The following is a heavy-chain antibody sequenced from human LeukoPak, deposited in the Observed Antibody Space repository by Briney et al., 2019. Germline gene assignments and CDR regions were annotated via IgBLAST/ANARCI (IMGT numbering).Heavy chain of an antibody. CDR2: IGIRGDT. Sequence: GGSLRLSCAASGFTFIDYDMHWVRQVIGKGLEWVSAIGIRGDTHYSGSVKRRFTISRENAESYLYLQMQSLRAEDTDVYYCARGGIQVSGIDEFDYWGQGTLVTVSS. CDR3: ARGGIQVSGIDEFDY. J-gene: IGHJ4*02. D-gene: IGHD6-19*01. CDR1: GFTFIDYD. V-gene: IGHV3-13*01.